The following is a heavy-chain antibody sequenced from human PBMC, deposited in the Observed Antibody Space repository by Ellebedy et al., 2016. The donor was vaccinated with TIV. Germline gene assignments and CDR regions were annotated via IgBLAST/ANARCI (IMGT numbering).Heavy chain of an antibody. D-gene: IGHD5-12*01. CDR2: IYYSGST. J-gene: IGHJ6*02. CDR3: ARLRDFGDIVGYGPWYYYYGMDV. Sequence: MPSETLSLTCTVSGGSISSSSYYWGWIRQPPGKGLEWIGSIYYSGSTYYNPSLKSRVTISVDTSKNQFSLKLSSVTAADTAVYSCARLRDFGDIVGYGPWYYYYGMDVWGQGTTVTVSS. V-gene: IGHV4-39*01. CDR1: GGSISSSSYY.